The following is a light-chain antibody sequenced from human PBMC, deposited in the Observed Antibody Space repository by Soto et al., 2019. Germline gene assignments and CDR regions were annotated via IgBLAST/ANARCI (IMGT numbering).Light chain of an antibody. CDR1: QSVRSNS. CDR2: GAS. CDR3: QQYGTSPLT. V-gene: IGKV3-20*01. Sequence: EIVLTQSPRTLSLSPGESATLSCTASQSVRSNSLAWYQQKPGQAPRLLMFGASGRATGTPPRFSGRGSGTDFTLTISSLEPEDFAVYYCQQYGTSPLTFGGGPKVDI. J-gene: IGKJ4*01.